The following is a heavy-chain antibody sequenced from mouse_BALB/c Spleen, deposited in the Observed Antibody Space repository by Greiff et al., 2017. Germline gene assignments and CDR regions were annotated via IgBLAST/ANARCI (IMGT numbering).Heavy chain of an antibody. Sequence: QVQLQQSGAELAKPGASVKMSCKASGYTFTSYWMHWVKQRPGQGLEWIGYINPSTGYTEYNQKFKDKATLTADKSSSTAYMQLSSLTSEDSAVYYCARSERRFAYWGQGTLVTVSA. V-gene: IGHV1-7*01. CDR2: INPSTGYT. CDR1: GYTFTSYW. CDR3: ARSERRFAY. J-gene: IGHJ3*01.